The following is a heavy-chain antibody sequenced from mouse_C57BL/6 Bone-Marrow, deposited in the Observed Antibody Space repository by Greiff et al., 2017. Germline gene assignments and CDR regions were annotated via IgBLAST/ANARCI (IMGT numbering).Heavy chain of an antibody. Sequence: QVQLQQSGAELVRPGASVTLSCKASGYTFTDYEMHWVKQTPVHGLEWIGAIDPETGGTAYNQKFKGKAILTADKSSSTAYMELRSLTSEDSAVYHCTTHYGLYFDYWGQGTTLTVSS. V-gene: IGHV1-15*01. J-gene: IGHJ2*01. D-gene: IGHD1-1*01. CDR2: IDPETGGT. CDR3: TTHYGLYFDY. CDR1: GYTFTDYE.